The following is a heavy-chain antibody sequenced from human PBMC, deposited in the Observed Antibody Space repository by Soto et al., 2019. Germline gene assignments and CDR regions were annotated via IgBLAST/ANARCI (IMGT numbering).Heavy chain of an antibody. D-gene: IGHD2-2*01. J-gene: IGHJ4*02. Sequence: GASVKVSCKASGGTFSSYTISWARQAPGQGLEWMGRIIPILGIANYAQKFQGRVTITADKSTSTAYMELSSLRSEDTAVYYCARSSDQLLGIRNFDYWGQGTLVTVSS. CDR2: IIPILGIA. CDR1: GGTFSSYT. CDR3: ARSSDQLLGIRNFDY. V-gene: IGHV1-69*02.